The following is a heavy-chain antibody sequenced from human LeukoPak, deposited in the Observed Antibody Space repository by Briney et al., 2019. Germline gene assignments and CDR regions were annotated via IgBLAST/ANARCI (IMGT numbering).Heavy chain of an antibody. V-gene: IGHV4-4*07. CDR3: ARVVEFSNYWFDP. CDR2: IYTTGST. D-gene: IGHD1-26*01. CDR1: GGSINNYY. Sequence: PSETLSLTCTVSGGSINNYYWSWIRQPAGKGLEWIGRIYTTGSTNYNPSLKSRVTISIDTSKNQFSLKLNSVTAADTAVYYCARVVEFSNYWFDPWGHGTLVTVSS. J-gene: IGHJ5*02.